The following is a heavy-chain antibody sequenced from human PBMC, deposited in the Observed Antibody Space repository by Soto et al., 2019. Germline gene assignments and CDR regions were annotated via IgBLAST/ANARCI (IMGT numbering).Heavy chain of an antibody. V-gene: IGHV1-46*01. Sequence: ASVKVCCKASGYTFTSYYMHWVRQAPGQGLEWMGIINPSGGSTSYAQKFQGRVTMTRDTSTSTVYMELSSLRSEDTAVYYCARDRSGSTRDYYGMDVWGQGTTVTVSS. J-gene: IGHJ6*02. CDR2: INPSGGST. CDR3: ARDRSGSTRDYYGMDV. D-gene: IGHD2-2*01. CDR1: GYTFTSYY.